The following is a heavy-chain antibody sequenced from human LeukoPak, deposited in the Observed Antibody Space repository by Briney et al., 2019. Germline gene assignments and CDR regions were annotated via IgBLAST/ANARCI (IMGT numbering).Heavy chain of an antibody. D-gene: IGHD1-26*01. J-gene: IGHJ4*02. CDR3: GRDWDWHVQF. CDR1: GYTFTSYA. Sequence: ASVKVSCKASGYTFTSYAMSWVRQAPGQGLEWIGWIGVFNGNRNYAKSVQGRITLTADTSTNTTYMELRSLTSDDTAVYFCGRDWDWHVQFWGQGTLITVSS. V-gene: IGHV1-18*01. CDR2: IGVFNGNR.